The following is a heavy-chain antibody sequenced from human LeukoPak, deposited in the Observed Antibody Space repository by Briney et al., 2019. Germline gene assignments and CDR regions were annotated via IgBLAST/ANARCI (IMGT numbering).Heavy chain of an antibody. D-gene: IGHD2-2*01. V-gene: IGHV5-51*01. CDR1: GYSLTSYW. Sequence: GESLKISCKGSGYSLTSYWIGWVRQMPGKGLEWMGIIYPGDSDTRYSPSFQGQVTISADKSISTAYLQWSSLKASDTAMYYCARGDDIVVVPAAFDYWGQGTLVTVSS. CDR3: ARGDDIVVVPAAFDY. CDR2: IYPGDSDT. J-gene: IGHJ4*02.